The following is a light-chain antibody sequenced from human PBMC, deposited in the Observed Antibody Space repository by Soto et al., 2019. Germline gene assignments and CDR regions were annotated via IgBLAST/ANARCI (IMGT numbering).Light chain of an antibody. Sequence: DIQMTQSPSSLSASVGDRVTITCRASQSISSYLNLYQQKPGKAPKLLIYAASSLQSGVPSRFSGLGSGTDFTLTISSLQPEDFATYYCQQSYSTPFTFGPGTKVDIK. V-gene: IGKV1-39*01. CDR3: QQSYSTPFT. CDR1: QSISSY. CDR2: AAS. J-gene: IGKJ3*01.